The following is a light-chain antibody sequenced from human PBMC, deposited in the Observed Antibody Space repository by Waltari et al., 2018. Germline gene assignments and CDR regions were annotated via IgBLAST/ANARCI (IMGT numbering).Light chain of an antibody. V-gene: IGKV1-39*01. CDR3: QQSYTTPT. J-gene: IGKJ1*01. CDR2: AAS. Sequence: DVQMTQSPSSLSASVRDRVTITCRASQSISYYLNWYQQKPGKAPKLLIYAASSLQSGVPSRFSGSGSGTDFTLTISSLQPEDFATYYCQQSYTTPTFGQGTKVEIK. CDR1: QSISYY.